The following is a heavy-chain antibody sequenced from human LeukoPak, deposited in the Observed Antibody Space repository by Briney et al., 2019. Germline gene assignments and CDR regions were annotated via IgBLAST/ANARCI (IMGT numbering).Heavy chain of an antibody. Sequence: SETLSLTCAVYGGSFSGYYWSWIRQPPGKGLEWIGEINHSGSTNYNPSLKSRVTISVDTSKNQFSLKLSSVTAADTAVYYCARCRGFGRAFDYWGQGTLVTVSS. CDR3: ARCRGFGRAFDY. J-gene: IGHJ4*02. V-gene: IGHV4-34*01. D-gene: IGHD3-10*01. CDR1: GGSFSGYY. CDR2: INHSGST.